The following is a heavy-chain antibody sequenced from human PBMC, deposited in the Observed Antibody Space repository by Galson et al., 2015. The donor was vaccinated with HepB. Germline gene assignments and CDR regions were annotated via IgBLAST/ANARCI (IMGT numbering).Heavy chain of an antibody. CDR1: GFTFSSYW. CDR3: ARAPFAGYGDSHPEYLQH. D-gene: IGHD4-17*01. V-gene: IGHV3-74*01. CDR2: INSDGSST. J-gene: IGHJ1*01. Sequence: SLRLSCAASGFTFSSYWMHWVRQAPGKGLVWVSRINSDGSSTSYADSVKGRFTISRDNAKNTLYLQMNSLRAEDTVVYYCARAPFAGYGDSHPEYLQHWGQGTLVTVSS.